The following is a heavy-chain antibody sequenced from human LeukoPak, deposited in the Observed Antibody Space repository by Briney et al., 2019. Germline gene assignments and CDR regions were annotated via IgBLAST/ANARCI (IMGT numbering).Heavy chain of an antibody. CDR1: GYTFTTSG. CDR2: ISAYNGQT. Sequence: ASVKVSCKASGYTFTTSGISWVRQAPGQGLEWMGWISAYNGQTNYAQKVQDRVTMTIGTSTKTAYMELRSLGSDDTAVYYCAGVAGFYWNSDSFDYWGQGTQVTVSS. D-gene: IGHD1-7*01. J-gene: IGHJ4*02. V-gene: IGHV1-18*01. CDR3: AGVAGFYWNSDSFDY.